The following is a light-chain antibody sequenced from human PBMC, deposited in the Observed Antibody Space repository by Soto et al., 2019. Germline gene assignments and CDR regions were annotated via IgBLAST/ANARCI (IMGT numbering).Light chain of an antibody. Sequence: DVVMTQSPLSLPVTLGQPASISCRSSQSLLYRDGNTYLNWFQQRPGHSPRRLICKVSDRDSGVQDRFSGSGSGTDFTLKISRVEAEDVGVYYCMQGTHWPWTFGQGTKVEI. CDR1: QSLLYRDGNTY. J-gene: IGKJ1*01. CDR3: MQGTHWPWT. CDR2: KVS. V-gene: IGKV2-30*01.